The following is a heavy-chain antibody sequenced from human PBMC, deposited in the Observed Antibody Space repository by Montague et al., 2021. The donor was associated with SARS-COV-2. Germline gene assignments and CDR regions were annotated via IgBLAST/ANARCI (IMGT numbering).Heavy chain of an antibody. CDR2: IYHSGNT. Sequence: SETLSLTCTVSGGSISGYYWSWIRQPPGKGLEWIGYIYHSGNTKYNPSLKSRVSISADTSKNQFSQRLSSVTAADTAVYYCAREYRIELWQTNWYFGLWGRGTLVTVSS. V-gene: IGHV4-59*01. J-gene: IGHJ2*01. D-gene: IGHD5-18*01. CDR3: AREYRIELWQTNWYFGL. CDR1: GGSISGYY.